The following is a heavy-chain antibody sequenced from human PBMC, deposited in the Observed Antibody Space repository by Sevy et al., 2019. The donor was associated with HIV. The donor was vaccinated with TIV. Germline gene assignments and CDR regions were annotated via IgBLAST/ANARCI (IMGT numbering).Heavy chain of an antibody. V-gene: IGHV3-30*18. CDR3: AKGYGSGSWALYYYYYGMDV. J-gene: IGHJ6*02. D-gene: IGHD3-10*01. Sequence: GGSLRLSCAASGFTFSSYGMHWVRQAPGKGLEWVAVISYDGSNIYYADSVKGRFTITRDNSKNTLYLPMNSLGDGDAAGYYCAKGYGSGSWALYYYYYGMDVWGHGTTVTVS. CDR1: GFTFSSYG. CDR2: ISYDGSNI.